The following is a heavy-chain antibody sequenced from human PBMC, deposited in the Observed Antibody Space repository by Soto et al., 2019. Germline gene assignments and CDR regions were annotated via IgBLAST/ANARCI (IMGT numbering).Heavy chain of an antibody. CDR3: AKVRYSSPMGYYYGMDV. CDR2: IIPIFGTA. CDR1: RVAFSNFI. Sequence: QAQLEQSGGEVKKPGSSVKVSCKASRVAFSNFIVTWVRQAPGLGLEWVGGIIPIFGTANYAQKFQGRVTITADESTSKSYMEVNNLRSEDTAVYYCAKVRYSSPMGYYYGMDVWGQGTTVTVSS. V-gene: IGHV1-69*01. D-gene: IGHD6-19*01. J-gene: IGHJ6*02.